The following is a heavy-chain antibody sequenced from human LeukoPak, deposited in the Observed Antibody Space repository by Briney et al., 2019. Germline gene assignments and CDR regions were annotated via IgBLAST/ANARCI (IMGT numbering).Heavy chain of an antibody. CDR1: GGSISSYY. CDR2: IYTSGST. D-gene: IGHD3-9*01. V-gene: IGHV4-4*07. J-gene: IGHJ3*02. Sequence: SETLSLTCTVSGGSISSYYWSWIRQPAGKGLEWIGRIYTSGSTNYNPSLKSRVTMSVDTSKNQFSLKLSSVTAADTAVYYCAIQTHYDILTGTPLGAFDIWGQGTMVTVSS. CDR3: AIQTHYDILTGTPLGAFDI.